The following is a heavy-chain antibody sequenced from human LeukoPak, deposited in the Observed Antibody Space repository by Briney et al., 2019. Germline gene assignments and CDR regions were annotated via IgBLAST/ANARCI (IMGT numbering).Heavy chain of an antibody. V-gene: IGHV3-11*01. CDR1: GFTFSDYF. Sequence: PGGSLRLSCAASGFTFSDYFMRWIRQAPGKGLEWVSYISSSGSSIYYADSVKGRFTISRDNAKSSLYLQMNSLRAEDTAVYYCARAGYTYGNFDYWGQGTLVTVSS. D-gene: IGHD5-18*01. CDR3: ARAGYTYGNFDY. J-gene: IGHJ4*02. CDR2: ISSSGSSI.